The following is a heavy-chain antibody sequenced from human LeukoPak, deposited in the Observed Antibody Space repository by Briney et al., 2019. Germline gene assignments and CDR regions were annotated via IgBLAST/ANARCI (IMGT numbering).Heavy chain of an antibody. CDR2: ISSSSSYI. V-gene: IGHV3-21*01. J-gene: IGHJ4*02. Sequence: GGSLRLSCAASGFIFSDYMMTWVRQAPGKGLEWVSSISSSSSYIHYADSVKGRCTISRDNAKNSLYLHMNSLRADDTAVYYCARVGMPAWPIDSWGQGTLVTVSS. CDR1: GFIFSDYM. CDR3: ARVGMPAWPIDS. D-gene: IGHD1-26*01.